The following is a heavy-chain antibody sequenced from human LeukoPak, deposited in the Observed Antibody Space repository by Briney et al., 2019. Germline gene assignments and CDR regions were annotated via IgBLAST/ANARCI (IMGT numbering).Heavy chain of an antibody. D-gene: IGHD3-22*01. CDR3: ARVSFRSGYLDY. CDR2: IYASGST. V-gene: IGHV4-39*01. J-gene: IGHJ4*02. Sequence: SETLSLTCIVSGDSINTNNYYWGWIRQPPGQGLEWIGSIYASGSTYYNPTLKSLTTISVDTSQNQFSLKLRSVTAVDTAVYYCARVSFRSGYLDYWGQGILVTVSS. CDR1: GDSINTNNYY.